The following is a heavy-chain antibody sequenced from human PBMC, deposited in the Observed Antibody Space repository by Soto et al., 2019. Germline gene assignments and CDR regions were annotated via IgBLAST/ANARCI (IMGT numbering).Heavy chain of an antibody. V-gene: IGHV1-69*02. CDR3: ANEDSDSSEYDYYGMDV. D-gene: IGHD3-22*01. CDR2: IIPILGIA. Sequence: QVQLVQSGAEVKKPGSSVKVSCKASGGTFSSYIISWVRQAPGQGLEWMGRIIPILGIANYAQKFQGRVTITAAKATSTAYMELSSLRSEDPAVYYCANEDSDSSEYDYYGMDVWGQGTTVTVSS. CDR1: GGTFSSYI. J-gene: IGHJ6*02.